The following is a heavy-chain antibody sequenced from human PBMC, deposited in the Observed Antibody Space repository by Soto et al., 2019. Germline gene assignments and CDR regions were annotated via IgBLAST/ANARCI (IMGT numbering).Heavy chain of an antibody. CDR2: VSPPFRTS. CDR3: AIVHYYGAGRYSDYGVQV. CDR1: GVSFNNNG. Sequence: VQLVQSGAEVKKPGSSVKVSCKTSGVSFNNNGIGWVRQAPGHGLEWMGGVSPPFRTSNYARKFQGRISITAAAPTGTVDMELNNTQSENTTEYYCAIVHYYGAGRYSDYGVQVCGHGTTVTVAS. D-gene: IGHD3-10*01. V-gene: IGHV1-69*01. J-gene: IGHJ6*02.